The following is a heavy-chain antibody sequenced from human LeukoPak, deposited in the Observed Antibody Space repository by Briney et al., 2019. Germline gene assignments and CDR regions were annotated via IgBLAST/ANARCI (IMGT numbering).Heavy chain of an antibody. CDR2: VFYSGST. Sequence: SETLSLTCTVSGGSISGYYWSWIRQPPGKGLEWIGYVFYSGSTNYNPSLKSRVTISVDTSKNQFSLKLSSVTAADTAVYYCARGEWDLLFDYWGQGTLVTVSS. J-gene: IGHJ4*02. CDR3: ARGEWDLLFDY. V-gene: IGHV4-59*01. D-gene: IGHD1-26*01. CDR1: GGSISGYY.